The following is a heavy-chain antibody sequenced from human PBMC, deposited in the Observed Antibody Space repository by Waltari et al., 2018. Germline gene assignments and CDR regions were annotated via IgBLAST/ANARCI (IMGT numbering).Heavy chain of an antibody. J-gene: IGHJ5*02. D-gene: IGHD1-26*01. Sequence: QVQLVQSGAEVLKPGASVKISCKASGYFFTNYFTHYVRQAPGQGLEWMGIINPSGGDTRYAQKFQGRVTMTRDTSTSIVYMELSSLRSEDTAVYYCTRAIVGETTRFDPWGQGTLVTVSS. V-gene: IGHV1-46*03. CDR3: TRAIVGETTRFDP. CDR2: INPSGGDT. CDR1: GYFFTNYF.